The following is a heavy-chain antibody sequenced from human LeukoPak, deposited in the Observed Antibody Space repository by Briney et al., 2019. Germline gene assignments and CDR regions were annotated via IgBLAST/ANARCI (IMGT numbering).Heavy chain of an antibody. Sequence: PGGSLRLSCAASGITLSIYVMTWVRQAPGKGLEWVAAISGSGGETNYADSVKGRFTISRDKSKNTLYLQMNRMRAEDTAVYFCAKRGVVIRVILVGFHKEAYYFDSWGQGALVTVSS. V-gene: IGHV3-23*01. CDR3: AKRGVVIRVILVGFHKEAYYFDS. CDR1: GITLSIYV. CDR2: ISGSGGET. D-gene: IGHD3-22*01. J-gene: IGHJ4*02.